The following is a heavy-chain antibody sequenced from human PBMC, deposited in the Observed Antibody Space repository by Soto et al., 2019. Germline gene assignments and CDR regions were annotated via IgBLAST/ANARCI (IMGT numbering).Heavy chain of an antibody. Sequence: PGGSLRLSCTASGFTFGDYAMSWVRQAPGKGLEWVGFIRSKAYGGTTEYAASVKGRFTISRDDSKSIAYLQMNSLKTEDTAVYYCTRGDTEQLDYYYYGMDVWGQGTRSPSP. D-gene: IGHD6-6*01. V-gene: IGHV3-49*04. J-gene: IGHJ6*02. CDR2: IRSKAYGGTT. CDR1: GFTFGDYA. CDR3: TRGDTEQLDYYYYGMDV.